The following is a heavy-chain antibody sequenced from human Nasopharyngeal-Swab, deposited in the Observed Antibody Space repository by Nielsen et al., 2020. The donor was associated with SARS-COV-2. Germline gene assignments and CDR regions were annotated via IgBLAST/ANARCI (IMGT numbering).Heavy chain of an antibody. CDR3: AKATNARYDFWSGSFEY. Sequence: SLKLSCAASGFTFDDYGMHLVRQAPGKGQEWVSGISWDGLTIGYADSVKGRFTISRDNAKNSLYLQMNSLRVEDMAFYYCAKATNARYDFWSGSFEYWGQGTLVTVSS. J-gene: IGHJ4*02. D-gene: IGHD3-3*01. V-gene: IGHV3-9*03. CDR1: GFTFDDYG. CDR2: ISWDGLTI.